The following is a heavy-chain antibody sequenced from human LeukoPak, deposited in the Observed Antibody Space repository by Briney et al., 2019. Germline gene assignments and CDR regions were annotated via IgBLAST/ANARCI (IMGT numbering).Heavy chain of an antibody. Sequence: PSETLSLTCTVSGDSISTYQWSWIRQPPGKGLEWIGYISYSGGTMYNPSLRSRVTISIDTSKNQFSLKLSSVTAADTAVYYRARVGRGDHTWGSYSFDYWGQGALVTVSS. J-gene: IGHJ4*02. CDR1: GDSISTYQ. V-gene: IGHV4-59*01. D-gene: IGHD3-16*01. CDR2: ISYSGGT. CDR3: ARVGRGDHTWGSYSFDY.